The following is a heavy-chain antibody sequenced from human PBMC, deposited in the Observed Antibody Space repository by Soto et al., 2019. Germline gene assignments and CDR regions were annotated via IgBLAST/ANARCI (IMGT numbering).Heavy chain of an antibody. CDR3: ARAWPSVDSYGSGVMDV. Sequence: QVQLQESGPGLVKPSGTLSVTCAVSGGSISSSNWCNWVRQPPGKGLEWIGEIYHSGSTNYNPSLRSRVTISLDKSKNQCALRVKSVTAADTAEYYCARAWPSVDSYGSGVMDVWGQGTTVTVS. CDR2: IYHSGST. CDR1: GGSISSSNW. D-gene: IGHD5-18*01. J-gene: IGHJ6*02. V-gene: IGHV4-4*02.